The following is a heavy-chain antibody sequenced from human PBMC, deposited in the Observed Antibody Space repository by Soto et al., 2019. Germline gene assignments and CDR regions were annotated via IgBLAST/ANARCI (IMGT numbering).Heavy chain of an antibody. J-gene: IGHJ4*02. D-gene: IGHD2-21*02. CDR3: ARLMSFTTAGGDSVRYFDY. V-gene: IGHV5-51*01. CDR1: GYSFTNYW. Sequence: PGDSLKISCKGSGYSFTNYWIAWVRQMPGKGLEWMGIIYPGDSDTRYSPSFQGQVTISADKSISTASLQWSSLKASDTAMYYCARLMSFTTAGGDSVRYFDYWGRGTLVTVSS. CDR2: IYPGDSDT.